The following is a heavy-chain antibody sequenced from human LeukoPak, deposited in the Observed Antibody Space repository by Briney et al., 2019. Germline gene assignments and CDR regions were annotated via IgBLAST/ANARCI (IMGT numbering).Heavy chain of an antibody. CDR2: IKVDGSEK. CDR1: GFTFSDYG. CDR3: VRDATRGGDLDH. D-gene: IGHD2-21*01. Sequence: GGSLRLSWAASGFTFSDYGMMWVRQAPGRGLEWVAQIKVDGSEKYYVDSVRGRFTISRDNAKNSLDLQMNTLRVEDTAVYYCVRDATRGGDLDHWGQGTLVTVSS. V-gene: IGHV3-7*01. J-gene: IGHJ5*02.